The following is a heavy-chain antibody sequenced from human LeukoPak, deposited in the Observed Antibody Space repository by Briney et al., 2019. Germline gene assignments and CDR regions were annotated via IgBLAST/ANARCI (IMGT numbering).Heavy chain of an antibody. D-gene: IGHD2-15*01. V-gene: IGHV1-69*01. CDR3: ARDPLLYCSGGSCYLENWFDP. CDR2: IIPIFGTA. CDR1: GGTFSSYA. Sequence: SVKVSCKASGGTFSSYAISWVRQAAGQGLEWMGGIIPIFGTANYAQKFQGRVTITADESTSTAYMELSSLRSEDTAVYYCARDPLLYCSGGSCYLENWFDPWGQGTLVTVSS. J-gene: IGHJ5*02.